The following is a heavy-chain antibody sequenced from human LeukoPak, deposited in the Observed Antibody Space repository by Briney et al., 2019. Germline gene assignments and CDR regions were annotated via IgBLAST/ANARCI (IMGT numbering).Heavy chain of an antibody. CDR1: GFTFSSYA. D-gene: IGHD6-13*01. J-gene: IGHJ1*01. CDR3: AKDQEQLVLTYFQH. V-gene: IGHV3-23*01. CDR2: ISGCGGST. Sequence: PGGSLRLSCAASGFTFSSYAMTWVRQGPGKGLEGVSAISGCGGSTYYADSVKGRFTISRDNSKNTLYLQMNSLRAEDTAVYYCAKDQEQLVLTYFQHWGQGTLVTVSS.